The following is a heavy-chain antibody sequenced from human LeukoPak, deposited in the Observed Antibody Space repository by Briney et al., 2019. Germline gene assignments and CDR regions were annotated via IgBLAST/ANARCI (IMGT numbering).Heavy chain of an antibody. CDR1: GGSFSGYY. Sequence: SETLSLTCAVYGGSFSGYYWSWIRQPPGKGLEWIGEINHSGSTNYNPSLKSRVTISVDTSKNQFSLKLSSVTAADTAVYYCARGERVVRPYHFGYWGQGTLVTVSS. CDR3: ARGERVVRPYHFGY. D-gene: IGHD3-3*01. J-gene: IGHJ4*02. CDR2: INHSGST. V-gene: IGHV4-34*01.